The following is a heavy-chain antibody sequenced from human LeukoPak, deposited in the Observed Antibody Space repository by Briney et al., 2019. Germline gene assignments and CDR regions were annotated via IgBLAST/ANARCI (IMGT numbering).Heavy chain of an antibody. CDR1: GFTFSSYS. V-gene: IGHV3-48*01. CDR3: ARTVTTYWYFDL. D-gene: IGHD4-17*01. J-gene: IGHJ2*01. CDR2: ISSSSSTI. Sequence: PGGSLRLSCAASGFTFSSYSMNWVRQAPGKGLEWVSYISSSSSTIYYADSVKGRFTISRDNAKNSLHLQMNGLRAEDTAVYYCARTVTTYWYFDLWGRGTLVTVSS.